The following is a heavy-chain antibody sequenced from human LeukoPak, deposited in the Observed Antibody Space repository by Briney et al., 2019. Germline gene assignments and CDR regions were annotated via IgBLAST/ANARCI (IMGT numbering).Heavy chain of an antibody. J-gene: IGHJ4*02. CDR1: GFTFSSYS. D-gene: IGHD6-13*01. V-gene: IGHV3-21*01. CDR3: ARVGYSSWYHVY. CDR2: ISSSSYI. Sequence: PGGSLRLSCAASGFTFSSYSMNWVRQAPGKGLEWVSSISSSSYIYYADSVKGRFTISRDNAKNSLYLQMNSLRAEDTAVYYCARVGYSSWYHVYWGQGTLVTVS.